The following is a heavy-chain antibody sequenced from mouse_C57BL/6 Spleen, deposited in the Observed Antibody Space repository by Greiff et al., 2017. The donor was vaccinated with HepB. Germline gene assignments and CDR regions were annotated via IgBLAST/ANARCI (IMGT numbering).Heavy chain of an antibody. Sequence: QVQLQQSGAELVRPGASVTLSCKASGYTFTDYEMHWVKQTPVHGLEWIGAIDPETGGTAYNQKFKGKAILTADKSSSTAYMELRSLTSEDSAVYYCTREGSDGYEGYFDYWGQGTTLTVSS. CDR2: IDPETGGT. CDR1: GYTFTDYE. CDR3: TREGSDGYEGYFDY. D-gene: IGHD2-2*01. J-gene: IGHJ2*01. V-gene: IGHV1-15*01.